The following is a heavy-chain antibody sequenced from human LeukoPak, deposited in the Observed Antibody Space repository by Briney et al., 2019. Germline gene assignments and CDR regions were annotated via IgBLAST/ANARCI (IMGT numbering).Heavy chain of an antibody. J-gene: IGHJ4*02. CDR2: INPNSGGT. CDR3: ARGTVSGSYYGEDYFDY. CDR1: GYTFTGYY. V-gene: IGHV1-2*02. D-gene: IGHD1-26*01. Sequence: GASVKVSCKASGYTFTGYYMHWVRQAPGQGLEWMGWINPNSGGTNYAQKFQGRVTMTRDTSISTAYMELSRLRSDDTAVYYCARGTVSGSYYGEDYFDYWGQGTLVTVSS.